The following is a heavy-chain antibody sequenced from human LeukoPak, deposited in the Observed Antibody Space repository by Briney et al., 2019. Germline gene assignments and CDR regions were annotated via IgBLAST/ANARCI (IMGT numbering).Heavy chain of an antibody. D-gene: IGHD3-22*01. CDR2: ISSSSSYI. CDR3: AREVGISMIVSEPGFDY. Sequence: GGSLRLSCAASGFTFSSYSMNWVRQAPGKGLEWVSSISSSSSYIYYADSVKGRFTISRDNSKNTLYLQMNSLRAEDTAVYYCAREVGISMIVSEPGFDYWGQGTLVTVSS. CDR1: GFTFSSYS. V-gene: IGHV3-21*01. J-gene: IGHJ4*02.